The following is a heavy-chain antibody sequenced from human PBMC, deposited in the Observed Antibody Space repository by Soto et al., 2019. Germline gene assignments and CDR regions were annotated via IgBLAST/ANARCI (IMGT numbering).Heavy chain of an antibody. CDR1: GFTFDDYG. Sequence: GGSLRLSCAASGFTFDDYGMSWVRQAPGKGLEWVSGINWNGGSTGYADSVKGRITISRDNAKNSLYLQMNSLRAEDTALYHCARHSCSSTSCPWYYYYYMDVWGKGTTVTVSS. D-gene: IGHD2-2*01. V-gene: IGHV3-20*01. CDR2: INWNGGST. J-gene: IGHJ6*03. CDR3: ARHSCSSTSCPWYYYYYMDV.